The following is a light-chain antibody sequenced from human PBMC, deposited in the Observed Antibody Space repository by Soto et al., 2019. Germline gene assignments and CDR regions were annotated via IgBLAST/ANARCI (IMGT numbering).Light chain of an antibody. CDR3: PQAESLLIP. CDR1: QDINKW. CDR2: TAS. J-gene: IGKJ4*01. Sequence: EIQVTLSPSSVSASVGDRVTITCRASQDINKWLAWYQQKPGLAPNLVIYTASRLHGGGPSRFSGSASGTDFTLTISSLQPEDVAHYCCPQAESLLIPFAGLTKV. V-gene: IGKV1-12*01.